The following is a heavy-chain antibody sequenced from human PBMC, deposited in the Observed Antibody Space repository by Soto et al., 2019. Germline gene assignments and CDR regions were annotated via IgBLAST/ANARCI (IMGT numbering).Heavy chain of an antibody. CDR3: ARDNSWTPYYYYGMDV. Sequence: PGGSLRLSCAASGFTFSSYAMHWVRQAPGKGLEWVAVISYDGSNKYYADSVKGRFTISRDNSKNTLYLQMNSLRAEDTAVYYCARDNSWTPYYYYGMDVWGQGTTVTVSS. J-gene: IGHJ6*02. D-gene: IGHD1-20*01. V-gene: IGHV3-30-3*01. CDR2: ISYDGSNK. CDR1: GFTFSSYA.